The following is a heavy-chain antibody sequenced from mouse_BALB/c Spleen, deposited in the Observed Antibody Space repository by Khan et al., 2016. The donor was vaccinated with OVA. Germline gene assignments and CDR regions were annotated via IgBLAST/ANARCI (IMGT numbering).Heavy chain of an antibody. CDR3: ARRGYDNYWFAY. CDR1: GFYITDYY. J-gene: IGHJ3*01. D-gene: IGHD2-1*01. CDR2: IDPENGDT. Sequence: VQLKESGAELVRPSPLVTLSCKASGFYITDYYIPWVKQRPEQSMEWIGWIDPENGDTIYDPSLQGKASITADTSSNQFFLQLSSLTSEDTAVDYCARRGYDNYWFAYWGQGTLVTVSA. V-gene: IGHV14-1*02.